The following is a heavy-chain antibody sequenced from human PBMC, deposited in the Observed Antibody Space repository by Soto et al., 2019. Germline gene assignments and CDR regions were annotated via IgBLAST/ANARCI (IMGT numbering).Heavy chain of an antibody. CDR1: GFTFSSYG. D-gene: IGHD3-10*01. J-gene: IGHJ6*02. CDR3: AKDRGPAYYYGSGSYYRGMDV. V-gene: IGHV3-30*18. CDR2: ISYDGSNK. Sequence: GGSLRLSCAASGFTFSSYGMHWVRQAPGKGLEWVAVISYDGSNKYYADSMKGRFTISRDNSKNTLYLQMNSLRAEDTAVYYCAKDRGPAYYYGSGSYYRGMDVWGQGTTVTVSS.